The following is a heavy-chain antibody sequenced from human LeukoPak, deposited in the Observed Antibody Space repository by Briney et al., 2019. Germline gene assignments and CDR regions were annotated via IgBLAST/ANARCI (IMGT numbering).Heavy chain of an antibody. Sequence: GGSLRLSCAASGFTFSSYSMNWVRQAPGKGLEWVSSISSSSSYIYYADSLKGRFTISRDNAKNSLYLQMNSLRAEDTAVYYCARVRYYGSGSYSNLWFDPWGQGTLVTVSS. CDR2: ISSSSSYI. CDR1: GFTFSSYS. CDR3: ARVRYYGSGSYSNLWFDP. J-gene: IGHJ5*02. D-gene: IGHD3-10*01. V-gene: IGHV3-21*04.